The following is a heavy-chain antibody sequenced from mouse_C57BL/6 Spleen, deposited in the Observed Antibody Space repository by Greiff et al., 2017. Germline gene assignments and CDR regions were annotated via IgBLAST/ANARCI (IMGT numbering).Heavy chain of an antibody. Sequence: QVQLQQSGAELMKPGASVKLSCKATGYTFTGYWIEWVKQRPGHGLEWIGEILPGSGSTNYNETFKGKATFSADTSSNTAYMQLSSLTTGDSAIYSCARSGFYYGSSDGFAYWGQGTLVTVSA. J-gene: IGHJ3*01. D-gene: IGHD1-1*01. CDR1: GYTFTGYW. CDR3: ARSGFYYGSSDGFAY. CDR2: ILPGSGST. V-gene: IGHV1-9*01.